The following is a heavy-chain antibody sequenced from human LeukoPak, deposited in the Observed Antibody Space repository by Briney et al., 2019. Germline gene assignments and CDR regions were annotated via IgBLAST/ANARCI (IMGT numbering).Heavy chain of an antibody. Sequence: GGSLRLSCAASGFTFSSYWMNWVRQAPGKGLEWVANIKQDGSEKHYVDSVKGRFTLSRDNAKNSLYLHMNSLRAEDTAVYYCARVSDVYYMDVWGKGTTVTVSS. CDR1: GFTFSSYW. CDR3: ARVSDVYYMDV. CDR2: IKQDGSEK. V-gene: IGHV3-7*01. J-gene: IGHJ6*03.